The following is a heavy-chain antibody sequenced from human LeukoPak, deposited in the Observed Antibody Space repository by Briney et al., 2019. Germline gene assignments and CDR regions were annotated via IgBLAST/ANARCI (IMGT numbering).Heavy chain of an antibody. D-gene: IGHD2-15*01. CDR1: GYRFTSYG. V-gene: IGHV1-18*01. CDR2: ISIYSGNT. CDR3: ARDANALGYCSGGSCYDAFDI. J-gene: IGHJ3*02. Sequence: GASVKVSCKTSGYRFTSYGISWVRQAPGQGLEWMGWISIYSGNTNYAQKFQGRVTVTTDTSTSTAYMELRSLRSDDTAVYYCARDANALGYCSGGSCYDAFDIWGQGTMVTVSS.